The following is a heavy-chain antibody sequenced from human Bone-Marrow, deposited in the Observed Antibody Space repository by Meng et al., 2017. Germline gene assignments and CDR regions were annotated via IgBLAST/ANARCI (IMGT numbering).Heavy chain of an antibody. D-gene: IGHD2-15*01. Sequence: ASVKVSCKASGYSFISCAMTWVRQVPGQGLEWMGWINTNTGNTTYARGFTGRFVFPLDNSVSTAYLQFSSLKAEDTAVYYCARERGYCGGGKCYGQHYSDYWGQGTLVTVSS. CDR2: INTNTGNT. V-gene: IGHV7-4-1*02. J-gene: IGHJ4*02. CDR3: ARERGYCGGGKCYGQHYSDY. CDR1: GYSFISCA.